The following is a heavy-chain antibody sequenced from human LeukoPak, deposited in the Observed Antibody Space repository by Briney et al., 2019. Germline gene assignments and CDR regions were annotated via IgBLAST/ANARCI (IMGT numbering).Heavy chain of an antibody. CDR3: ARWEKAANFDY. D-gene: IGHD1-26*01. Sequence: ASVKVSCKASGYTFTSYDINWVRQATGQGLEWMGWMNPNSGNTGYAQKFQGRVTITRNTSISTAYMELSSLRSEDTAVYYCARWEKAANFDYWGQGTLVTVSS. J-gene: IGHJ4*02. CDR1: GYTFTSYD. V-gene: IGHV1-8*03. CDR2: MNPNSGNT.